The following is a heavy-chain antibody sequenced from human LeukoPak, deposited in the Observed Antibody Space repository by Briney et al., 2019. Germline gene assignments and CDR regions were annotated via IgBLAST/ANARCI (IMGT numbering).Heavy chain of an antibody. CDR3: ARGSYYYDSSGGFDP. Sequence: VASVNVSCKASVYMFTGYYMHWVRQAPGQGLEWMGWINPNSGGTNYAQKFQGRVTMTRDTSISTAYMELSSLRSEDTAVYYCARGSYYYDSSGGFDPWGQGTLVTVSS. J-gene: IGHJ5*02. CDR1: VYMFTGYY. CDR2: INPNSGGT. D-gene: IGHD3-22*01. V-gene: IGHV1-2*02.